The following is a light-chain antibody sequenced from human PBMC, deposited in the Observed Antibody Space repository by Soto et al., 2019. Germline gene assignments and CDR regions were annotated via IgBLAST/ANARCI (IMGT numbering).Light chain of an antibody. V-gene: IGKV3-15*01. CDR2: GAS. CDR1: QNVGFN. J-gene: IGKJ5*01. Sequence: EIVMTQSPATLSVSPGERATLSCRASQNVGFNLAWYQQKPGQAPRLLIYGASTRATGIPARFSGSGSGTEFTLTISSLQSEDFSVYYCQHFKTFGQGTRLEIK. CDR3: QHFKT.